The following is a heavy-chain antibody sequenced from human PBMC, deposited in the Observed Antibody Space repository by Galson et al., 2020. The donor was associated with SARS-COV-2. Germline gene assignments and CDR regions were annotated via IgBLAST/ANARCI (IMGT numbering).Heavy chain of an antibody. CDR1: GFSLTTSGVS. D-gene: IGHD4-17*01. CDR3: ARISTVTGVLGRRHSNNVMYYAMDV. J-gene: IGHJ6*02. V-gene: IGHV2-70*17. CDR2: IDGDGSK. Sequence: SGPTLVKPTQTLTLTCTFSGFSLTTSGVSVNWIRQPPGKALELLARIDGDGSKFYNTSLRTRLSISKDTSKNQVVLKMTNMDPVDTATYDCARISTVTGVLGRRHSNNVMYYAMDVGGQGTTVIVSS.